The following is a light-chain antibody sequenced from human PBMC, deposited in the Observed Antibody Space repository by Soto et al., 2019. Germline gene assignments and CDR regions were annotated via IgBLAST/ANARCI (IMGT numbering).Light chain of an antibody. CDR2: KAS. Sequence: IQMTQSPSTLSASVGDRLTITCRASQSVSDWLAWYQQKPGKXPKXXIYKASTLKSGVPSRFSGSGSGTELTITISSLQPDDFETYFCQQYDNPPPTFGGGTKVDIK. CDR3: QQYDNPPPT. J-gene: IGKJ4*01. V-gene: IGKV1-5*03. CDR1: QSVSDW.